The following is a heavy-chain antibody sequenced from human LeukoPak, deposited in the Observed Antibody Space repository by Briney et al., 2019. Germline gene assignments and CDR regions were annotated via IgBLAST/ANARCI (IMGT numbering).Heavy chain of an antibody. CDR3: ARVSVTGHSDLYYFDY. CDR2: IFGTA. Sequence: IFGTANYAQKFQGRVTITADESTSTAYMELSSLRSEDTAVYYCARVSVTGHSDLYYFDYWGQGTLVTVSS. D-gene: IGHD7-27*01. V-gene: IGHV1-69*01. J-gene: IGHJ4*02.